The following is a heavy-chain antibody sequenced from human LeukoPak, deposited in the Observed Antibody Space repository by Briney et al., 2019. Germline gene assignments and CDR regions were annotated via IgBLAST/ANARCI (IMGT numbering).Heavy chain of an antibody. CDR2: IYTSGST. D-gene: IGHD5-24*01. CDR3: ARSWERDGYNSDPFDI. Sequence: SETLSLTCTVSGGSISSYYWSWIRQPAGKGLEWIGRIYTSGSTNYNPSLKSRVTISVDTSKNQFSLKLSSVTAADTAVYYCARSWERDGYNSDPFDIWGQGTMVTVSS. J-gene: IGHJ3*02. V-gene: IGHV4-4*07. CDR1: GGSISSYY.